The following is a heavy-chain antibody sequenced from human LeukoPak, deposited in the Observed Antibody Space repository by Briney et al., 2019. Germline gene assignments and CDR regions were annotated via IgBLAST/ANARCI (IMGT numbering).Heavy chain of an antibody. CDR1: GFTFSSYS. CDR3: ARDSFSSSWEKY. D-gene: IGHD6-13*01. Sequence: GGSLRLSCAASGFTFSSYSMNWVRQAPGKGLEWVSSISSSSSYIYYADSVKGRFTISRDNAKNSLYLQMNSLRAEDTAVCYCARDSFSSSWEKYWGQGTLVTVSS. V-gene: IGHV3-21*01. CDR2: ISSSSSYI. J-gene: IGHJ4*02.